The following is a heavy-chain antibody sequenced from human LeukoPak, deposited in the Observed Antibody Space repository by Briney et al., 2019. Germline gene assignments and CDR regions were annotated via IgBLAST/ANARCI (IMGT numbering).Heavy chain of an antibody. CDR2: IYYSGST. Sequence: SETLSLTCTVSGGSISSGGYYWSWIRQPPGKGLEWIGSIYYSGSTYYNPSLKSRVTISVDTSKNQFSLKLSSVTAADTAVYYCARLAYYDFWSGYVAFDIWGQGTMVTVSS. D-gene: IGHD3-3*01. J-gene: IGHJ3*02. CDR1: GGSISSGGYY. V-gene: IGHV4-39*01. CDR3: ARLAYYDFWSGYVAFDI.